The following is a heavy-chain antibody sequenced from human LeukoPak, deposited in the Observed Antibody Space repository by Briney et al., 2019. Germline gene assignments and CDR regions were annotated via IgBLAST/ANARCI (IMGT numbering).Heavy chain of an antibody. V-gene: IGHV4-59*08. CDR3: ARISYYDSIENWFDP. CDR2: IYYSGST. J-gene: IGHJ5*02. D-gene: IGHD3-22*01. Sequence: SETLSLTCTVSGGSISSYYWSWIRQPPGKGLEWIGYIYYSGSTNYNPSLKSRVTISVDTSKNQFSLKLTSVTAADTAVYYCARISYYDSIENWFDPWGQGTLVTVSS. CDR1: GGSISSYY.